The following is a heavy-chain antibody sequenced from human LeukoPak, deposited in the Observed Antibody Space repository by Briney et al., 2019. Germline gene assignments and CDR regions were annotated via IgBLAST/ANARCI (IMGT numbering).Heavy chain of an antibody. J-gene: IGHJ3*02. Sequence: GKSLKISCRGSGYSFTSYWIGWVRQMPGKGLEWMGIIYPGDSDTRYSPSFQGQVTISADKSISTAYLQWSSLKASDTAMYYCARQGYHCSSTSCPPDAFDIWGQGTMVTVSS. D-gene: IGHD2-2*01. CDR3: ARQGYHCSSTSCPPDAFDI. V-gene: IGHV5-51*01. CDR2: IYPGDSDT. CDR1: GYSFTSYW.